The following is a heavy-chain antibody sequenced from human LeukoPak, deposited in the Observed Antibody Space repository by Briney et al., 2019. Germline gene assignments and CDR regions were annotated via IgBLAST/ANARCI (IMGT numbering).Heavy chain of an antibody. D-gene: IGHD6-19*01. CDR2: IYYSGST. CDR3: ARRGGSGYSSGWYNY. Sequence: SETLSLTCTVSGGSISSYYWSWIRQPPGKGLEWIGYIYYSGSTSYNPSLKSRVTISVDTSKNQFSLKLSSVTAADTAVYYCARRGGSGYSSGWYNYWGQGTLVTVSS. J-gene: IGHJ4*02. V-gene: IGHV4-59*08. CDR1: GGSISSYY.